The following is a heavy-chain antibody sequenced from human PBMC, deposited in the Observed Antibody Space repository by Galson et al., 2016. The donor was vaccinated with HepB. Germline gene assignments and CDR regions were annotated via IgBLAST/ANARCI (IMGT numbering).Heavy chain of an antibody. D-gene: IGHD3-22*01. CDR3: AKIYYYDSSGSESDY. V-gene: IGHV3-23*01. CDR2: ISASGGTT. J-gene: IGHJ4*02. Sequence: SLRLSCAASGFTFSDYAMRWVRQAPGKGLEGVSDISASGGTTYNADSVKGRFTISRDNYKNPLYLQMTSLKVEDTAIYYCAKIYYYDSSGSESDYWGQGTLVTVSS. CDR1: GFTFSDYA.